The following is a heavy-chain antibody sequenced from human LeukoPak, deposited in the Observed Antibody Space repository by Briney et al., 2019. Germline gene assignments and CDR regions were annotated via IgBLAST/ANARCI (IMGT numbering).Heavy chain of an antibody. CDR2: ISGSGGST. V-gene: IGHV3-23*01. Sequence: GGSLRLSCAASGFTFSSYAMSWVRQAPGKGLEWVSAISGSGGSTYYADSVKGRFTISRDNSKNTLYLQMNSLRAEDTAVYYCARTPNGDYAFDYWGQGTLVTVSS. CDR1: GFTFSSYA. J-gene: IGHJ4*02. CDR3: ARTPNGDYAFDY. D-gene: IGHD4-17*01.